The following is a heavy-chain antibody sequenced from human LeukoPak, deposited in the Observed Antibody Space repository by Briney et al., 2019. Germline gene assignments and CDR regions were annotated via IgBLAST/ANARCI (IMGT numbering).Heavy chain of an antibody. CDR1: GITLSNYA. J-gene: IGHJ4*02. CDR2: LSSSTGGT. V-gene: IGHV3-23*01. Sequence: GGSLRLSCGVSGITLSNYAMSWVRQAPGKGLEWVAGLSSSTGGTTYADSVKGRFTISRDNSKNTLFLQMDRLRAEDTAVYFCAKRGVVVRVFLVGFHREAYYFDSWGQGAQVTVSS. D-gene: IGHD3-16*02. CDR3: AKRGVVVRVFLVGFHREAYYFDS.